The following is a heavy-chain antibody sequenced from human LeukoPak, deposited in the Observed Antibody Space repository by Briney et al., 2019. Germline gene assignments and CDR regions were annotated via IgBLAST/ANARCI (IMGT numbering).Heavy chain of an antibody. V-gene: IGHV5-10-1*01. Sequence: GESLKISCKGSGYSFTSYWISWVRQMPGKGLEWMGRIDPSDSYTNYSPSFQGHVTISADKSISTAYLQWSSLKASDTAMYYCGYCSSTSCYENWFAPWGQGTLVTVSS. CDR3: GYCSSTSCYENWFAP. CDR1: GYSFTSYW. CDR2: IDPSDSYT. J-gene: IGHJ5*02. D-gene: IGHD2-2*01.